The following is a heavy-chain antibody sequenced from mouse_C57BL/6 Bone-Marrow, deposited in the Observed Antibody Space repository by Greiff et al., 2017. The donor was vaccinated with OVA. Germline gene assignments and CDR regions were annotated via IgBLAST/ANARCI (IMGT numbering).Heavy chain of an antibody. J-gene: IGHJ3*01. Sequence: QVQLKESGAELVRPGASVTLSCKASGYTFTDYDMHWVKQTPVHGLEWIGAIDPETGGTAYNQKFKGKAILTADKSSSTAYMELRSLTSEDSAVYYCTRPISIYYGSSNWFAYWGQGTLVTVSA. D-gene: IGHD1-1*01. CDR3: TRPISIYYGSSNWFAY. CDR2: IDPETGGT. V-gene: IGHV1-15*01. CDR1: GYTFTDYD.